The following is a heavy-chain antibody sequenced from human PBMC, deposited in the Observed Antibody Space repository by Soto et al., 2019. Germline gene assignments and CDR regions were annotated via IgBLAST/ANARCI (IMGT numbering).Heavy chain of an antibody. Sequence: QLQLQESGSGLVKPSQTLSLTCAVSGGSISSGGYSWSWIRQPPGKGLEWIGYIYHSGSTYYNPSVKRRVTIAVDRSKNQFSLKLSSVTAADTAVYYCAAGGGLPRYYWGQGTLVTVSS. D-gene: IGHD5-12*01. CDR1: GGSISSGGYS. J-gene: IGHJ4*02. V-gene: IGHV4-30-2*01. CDR3: AAGGGLPRYY. CDR2: IYHSGST.